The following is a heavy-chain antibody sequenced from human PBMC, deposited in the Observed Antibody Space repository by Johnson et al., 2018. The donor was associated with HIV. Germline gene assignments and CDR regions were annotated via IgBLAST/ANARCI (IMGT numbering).Heavy chain of an antibody. J-gene: IGHJ3*02. CDR1: GFTFSSYA. CDR2: ISYDGSNK. V-gene: IGHV3-30-3*02. CDR3: AKTPGDNWYYSEGTDAFDI. D-gene: IGHD3-22*01. Sequence: QVQLVESGGGVVQPGRSLRLSCAASGFTFSSYAMHWVRQAPDKGLEWVAVISYDGSNKYYADSVKGRFTISRDNSKNTLYLQMNSLRAEDTAVYYCAKTPGDNWYYSEGTDAFDIWGQGTMVTVSS.